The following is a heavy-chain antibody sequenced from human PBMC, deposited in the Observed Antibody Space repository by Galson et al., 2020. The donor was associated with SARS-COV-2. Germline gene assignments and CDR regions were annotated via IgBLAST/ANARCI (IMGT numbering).Heavy chain of an antibody. V-gene: IGHV1-18*01. D-gene: IGHD2-15*01. CDR3: ARGPLSHLLGYGSGGSCPDYYYYGMDV. J-gene: IGHJ6*02. CDR2: ISAYNGNT. Sequence: DSVKVSCKASGYNFTSYGISWVRQAPGQGLEWMGWISAYNGNTNYAQKLQGRVTMTTDTSTSTAYMELRSLRSDDTAVYYCARGPLSHLLGYGSGGSCPDYYYYGMDVWGQGTTVTVSS. CDR1: GYNFTSYG.